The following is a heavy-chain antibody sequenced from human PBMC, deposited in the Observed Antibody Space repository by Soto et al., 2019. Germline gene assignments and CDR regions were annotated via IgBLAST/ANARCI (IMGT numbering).Heavy chain of an antibody. CDR2: ISAYNGNT. V-gene: IGHV1-18*01. J-gene: IGHJ4*02. CDR3: ARGITMVRGVTGLFDY. Sequence: ASVKVSCKASGYTFTSYGISWVRQAPGQGLEWMGWISAYNGNTNYAQKLQGRVTMTTDTSTSTAYMELRSPRSDDTAVYYCARGITMVRGVTGLFDYWGQGTLVTVSS. CDR1: GYTFTSYG. D-gene: IGHD3-10*01.